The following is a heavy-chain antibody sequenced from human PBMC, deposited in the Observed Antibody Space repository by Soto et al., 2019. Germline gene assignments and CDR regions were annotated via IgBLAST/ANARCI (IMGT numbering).Heavy chain of an antibody. V-gene: IGHV1-69*02. J-gene: IGHJ4*02. Sequence: SVKVSCKASGGTFSSYTISWVRQAPGQGLEWMGRIIPILGIANYAQKFQGRVTITADKSTSTAYMELSSLRSEDTAVYYCARAGLSLAAALDYWGQGTLVTVSS. CDR2: IIPILGIA. CDR3: ARAGLSLAAALDY. CDR1: GGTFSSYT. D-gene: IGHD6-13*01.